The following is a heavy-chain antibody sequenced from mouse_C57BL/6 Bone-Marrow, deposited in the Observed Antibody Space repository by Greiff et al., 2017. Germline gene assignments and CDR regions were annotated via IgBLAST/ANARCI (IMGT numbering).Heavy chain of an antibody. CDR2: IDPENGDT. CDR3: TPTVVAKGGY. J-gene: IGHJ2*01. V-gene: IGHV14-4*01. CDR1: GFNIKDDY. Sequence: VQLQQSGAELVRPGASVKLSCTASGFNIKDDYMHWVKQRPEQGLEWIGWIDPENGDTEYASKFQGKATITSDTSSNTAYLQLSVLTSDDTAVYYCTPTVVAKGGYWGQGTTLTVSS. D-gene: IGHD1-1*01.